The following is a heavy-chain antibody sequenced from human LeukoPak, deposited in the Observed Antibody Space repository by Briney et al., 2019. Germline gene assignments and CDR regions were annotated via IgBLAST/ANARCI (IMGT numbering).Heavy chain of an antibody. V-gene: IGHV1-24*01. J-gene: IGHJ3*01. Sequence: GASVKVSCKVSGYTLTELSMHWVRQAPGKGLEWMGGFDPEDGETIYAQKFQGRVTMTEDTSTDTAYMELSSLRSDDTAVYYCARTFYDTLDSDAFDFWGQGTMVIVSS. CDR2: FDPEDGET. D-gene: IGHD2/OR15-2a*01. CDR3: ARTFYDTLDSDAFDF. CDR1: GYTLTELS.